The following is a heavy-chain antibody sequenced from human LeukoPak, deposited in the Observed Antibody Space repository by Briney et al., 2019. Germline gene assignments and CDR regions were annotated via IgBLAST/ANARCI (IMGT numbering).Heavy chain of an antibody. D-gene: IGHD2-21*01. Sequence: AAVKVSCKASGYTFTGYYMHWVRQAPGQGVEWVGLINPNSGGKNYAQKFQGRVTLTRDTSISTAYMELSRLRSDDTAVYYCARDEHGYIDYWGQGTLVTVSS. J-gene: IGHJ4*02. CDR3: ARDEHGYIDY. CDR2: INPNSGGK. V-gene: IGHV1-2*02. CDR1: GYTFTGYY.